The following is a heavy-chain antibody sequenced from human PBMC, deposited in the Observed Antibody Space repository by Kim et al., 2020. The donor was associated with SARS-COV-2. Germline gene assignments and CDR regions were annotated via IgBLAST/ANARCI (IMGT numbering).Heavy chain of an antibody. D-gene: IGHD3-10*01. V-gene: IGHV3-23*01. J-gene: IGHJ4*02. Sequence: HADSVKGRFTISRDNSKNTLYLQMNSLRAEDTVVYYCAKDPKGIGFGERWGQGTLVTVSS. CDR3: AKDPKGIGFGER.